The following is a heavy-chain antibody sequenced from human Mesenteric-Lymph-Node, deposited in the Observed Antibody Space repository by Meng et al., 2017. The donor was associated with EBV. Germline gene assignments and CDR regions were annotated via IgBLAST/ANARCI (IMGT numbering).Heavy chain of an antibody. CDR3: ARDSRGMYYFDY. Sequence: QLQQCRPVVVKPPETLSLTCNVSGGSISRSSYSWGWIRQPPGKGLEWIGIIYYSGSTYYNPSLKSRVTISVDTSKNQFYLKLSSVTAADTAVYYCARDSRGMYYFDYWSQGTLVTVSS. D-gene: IGHD6-19*01. CDR2: IYYSGST. V-gene: IGHV4-39*07. CDR1: GGSISRSSYS. J-gene: IGHJ4*02.